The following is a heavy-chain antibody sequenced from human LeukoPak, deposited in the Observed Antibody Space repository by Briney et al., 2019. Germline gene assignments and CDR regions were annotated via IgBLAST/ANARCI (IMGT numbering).Heavy chain of an antibody. CDR3: ARDGTPIYSNGWVYMDV. D-gene: IGHD6-25*01. V-gene: IGHV3-7*01. CDR1: GFTFSSYW. J-gene: IGHJ6*04. CDR2: INQYGSEK. Sequence: GGSLRLSCAASGFTFSSYWMSWVRQAPGKGLEWVSNINQYGSEKYYVDSVKGRFTISRDNAKNSLYLQMSNLRGEDTALYYCARDGTPIYSNGWVYMDVWGKGTTVTISS.